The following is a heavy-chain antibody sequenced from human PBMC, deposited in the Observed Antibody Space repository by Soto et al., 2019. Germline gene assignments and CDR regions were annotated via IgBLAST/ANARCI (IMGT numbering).Heavy chain of an antibody. CDR1: GFTFSSYA. CDR2: ISGSGGST. Sequence: GGSLRLSCAASGFTFSSYAMSWVRQAPGKGQEWVSAISGSGGSTYYADSVKGRFTISRDNSKNTLYLQMNSLRAEDTAVYYCAKPMYYYDSSGYYPFDYWGQGTLVTVSS. D-gene: IGHD3-22*01. V-gene: IGHV3-23*01. J-gene: IGHJ4*02. CDR3: AKPMYYYDSSGYYPFDY.